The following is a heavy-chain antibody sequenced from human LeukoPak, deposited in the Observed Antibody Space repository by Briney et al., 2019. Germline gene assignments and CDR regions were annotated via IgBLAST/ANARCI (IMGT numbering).Heavy chain of an antibody. Sequence: PGGSLRLSCAASGFTFSSYWMSWVRQAPGKGLEWVANIKQDGSEKYYVDSVKGRFTISRDNAKNSLYLQMNSLRAEGTAVYYCARVGLLWFGEAGGYFDYWGQGTLVTVSS. J-gene: IGHJ4*02. D-gene: IGHD3-10*01. CDR2: IKQDGSEK. CDR3: ARVGLLWFGEAGGYFDY. V-gene: IGHV3-7*04. CDR1: GFTFSSYW.